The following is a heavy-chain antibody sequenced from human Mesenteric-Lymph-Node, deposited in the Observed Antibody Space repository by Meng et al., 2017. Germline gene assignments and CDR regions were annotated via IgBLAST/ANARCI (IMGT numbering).Heavy chain of an antibody. Sequence: VQLQRSGRGLVKSSTMLPLSSATPGATSSSINWWTWIRQPTGKGLEWIGEIYHSGSTNYNPSLKSRVTISVDKSKNQFSLKLSSVTAADTAVYYCARVAAAGNEWFNPWGQGTLVTVSS. V-gene: IGHV4-4*02. CDR3: ARVAAAGNEWFNP. CDR2: IYHSGST. J-gene: IGHJ5*02. CDR1: GATSSSINW. D-gene: IGHD6-13*01.